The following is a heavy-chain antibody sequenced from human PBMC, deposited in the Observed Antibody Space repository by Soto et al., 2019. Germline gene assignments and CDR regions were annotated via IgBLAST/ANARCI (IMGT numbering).Heavy chain of an antibody. Sequence: SETPSLTCAVYGGSFSGYYWSWIRQHPGKGLEWIGEINHSGSTNYNPSLKSRVTISVDTSKNQFSLKLSSVTAADTAVYYCARVYSNYAFYYYYMDVWGKGTTVTVSS. CDR1: GGSFSGYY. J-gene: IGHJ6*03. CDR2: INHSGST. CDR3: ARVYSNYAFYYYYMDV. V-gene: IGHV4-34*01. D-gene: IGHD4-4*01.